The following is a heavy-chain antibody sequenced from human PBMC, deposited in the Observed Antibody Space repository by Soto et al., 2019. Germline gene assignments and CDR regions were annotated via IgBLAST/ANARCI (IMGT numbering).Heavy chain of an antibody. CDR3: ARGRGFCSSTTCRGYFDS. CDR2: IYNRGNT. V-gene: IGHV4-59*01. J-gene: IGHJ4*02. CDR1: ADSISNYY. D-gene: IGHD2-2*01. Sequence: SETLSLTCTVSADSISNYYWNWIRQSPGRGLEWLGYIYNRGNTNYNPSLKSRVTISVDTSKNQFSLKLTSVTSADTAVYFCARGRGFCSSTTCRGYFDSWGLGTLVTVSS.